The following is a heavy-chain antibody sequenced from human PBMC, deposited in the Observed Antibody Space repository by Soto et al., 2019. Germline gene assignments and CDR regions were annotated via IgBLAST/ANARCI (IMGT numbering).Heavy chain of an antibody. D-gene: IGHD4-17*01. Sequence: SETLSLTCAVYGGSFSGYYGSWIRQPPGKGLEWIGEINHSGSTNYNPSLKSRVTISVDTSKNQFSLKLSSVTAADTAVYYCARGRNDYGDWAYFAYGGQGTLVPVSS. CDR3: ARGRNDYGDWAYFAY. V-gene: IGHV4-34*01. CDR1: GGSFSGYY. CDR2: INHSGST. J-gene: IGHJ4*02.